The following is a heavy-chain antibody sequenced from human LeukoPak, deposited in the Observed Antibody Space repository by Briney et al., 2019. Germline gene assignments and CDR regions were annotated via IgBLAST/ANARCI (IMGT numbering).Heavy chain of an antibody. CDR1: GFTFSSYW. Sequence: TGGSLRLSCAASGFTFSSYWMSWVRQAPGKGLEWVANMKQDGSEKYYVDSVKGRFTISRDNAKNSLYLQMNSLRAEDTAVYYCARVGRGYSYGTTDYWGQGTLVTVSS. CDR3: ARVGRGYSYGTTDY. CDR2: MKQDGSEK. V-gene: IGHV3-7*01. D-gene: IGHD5-18*01. J-gene: IGHJ4*02.